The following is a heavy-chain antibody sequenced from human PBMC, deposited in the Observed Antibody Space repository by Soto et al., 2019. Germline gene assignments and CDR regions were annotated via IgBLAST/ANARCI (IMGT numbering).Heavy chain of an antibody. CDR1: GGTFSSYA. V-gene: IGHV1-69*13. CDR3: ARSLGHYYDSSGLPSAYYYYGMDV. CDR2: IIPIFGTA. Sequence: GASVKVSCKASGGTFSSYAISWVRQAPGQGLEWMGGIIPIFGTANYAQKFQGRVTITADESTSTAYMELSSLRSEDTAVYYCARSLGHYYDSSGLPSAYYYYGMDVWGQGTTVTVSS. J-gene: IGHJ6*02. D-gene: IGHD3-22*01.